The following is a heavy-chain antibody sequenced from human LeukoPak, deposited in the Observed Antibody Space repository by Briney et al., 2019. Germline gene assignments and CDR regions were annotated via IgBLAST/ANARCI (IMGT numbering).Heavy chain of an antibody. CDR1: GGSISSSSYY. Sequence: SETLSLTCTVSGGSISSSSYYLGWIRQPPGKGLEWIGSIYYSGSTYYNPSLKSRVTISVDTSKNQFSLKLSSVTAEDTAVYYCARKGQRSNWSPFDYWGQGTLVIVSS. CDR3: ARKGQRSNWSPFDY. J-gene: IGHJ4*02. V-gene: IGHV4-39*07. CDR2: IYYSGST. D-gene: IGHD6-13*01.